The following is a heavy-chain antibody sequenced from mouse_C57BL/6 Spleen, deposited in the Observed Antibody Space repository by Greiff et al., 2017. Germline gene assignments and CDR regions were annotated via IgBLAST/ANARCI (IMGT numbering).Heavy chain of an antibody. V-gene: IGHV1-81*01. J-gene: IGHJ3*01. CDR2: IYPRSGNT. CDR1: GYTFTSYG. Sequence: VKLQQSGAELARPGASVKLSCKASGYTFTSYGISWVKQRTGQGLEWIGEIYPRSGNTYYNEKFKGKATLTADKSSSTAYMELRSLTSEDSAVYFCARRDDYDVKAWFAYWGQGTLVTVSA. CDR3: ARRDDYDVKAWFAY. D-gene: IGHD2-4*01.